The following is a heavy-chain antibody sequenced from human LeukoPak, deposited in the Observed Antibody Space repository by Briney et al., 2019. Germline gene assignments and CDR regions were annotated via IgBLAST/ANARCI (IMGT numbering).Heavy chain of an antibody. V-gene: IGHV1-69*05. CDR2: IIPIFGTA. CDR1: GYTFTGYY. Sequence: GASVKVSCKASGYTFTGYYMHWVRQAPGQGLEWMGGIIPIFGTANYAQKFQGRVTITTDESTSTAYMELSSLRSEDTAVYYCARDTTMVRGATNWFDPWGQGTLVTVSS. D-gene: IGHD3-10*01. CDR3: ARDTTMVRGATNWFDP. J-gene: IGHJ5*02.